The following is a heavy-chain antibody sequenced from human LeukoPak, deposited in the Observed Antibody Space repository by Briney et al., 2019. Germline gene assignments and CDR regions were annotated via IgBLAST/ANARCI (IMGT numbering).Heavy chain of an antibody. CDR1: GYTFTGYY. J-gene: IGHJ4*02. CDR3: ARDSPDYGDYDTPGVFDY. V-gene: IGHV1-2*02. Sequence: ASVTVSCKASGYTFTGYYMHWVRQAPGQGLEWMGWINPNSGGTNYAQKFQGRVTMTRDTSISTAYMGLSRLRSDDTAVYYCARDSPDYGDYDTPGVFDYWGQGALVTVSS. D-gene: IGHD4-17*01. CDR2: INPNSGGT.